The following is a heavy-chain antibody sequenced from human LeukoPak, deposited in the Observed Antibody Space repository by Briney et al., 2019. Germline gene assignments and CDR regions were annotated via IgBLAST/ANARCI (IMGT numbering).Heavy chain of an antibody. CDR1: GFTFSSYW. V-gene: IGHV3-74*01. CDR2: INSDGSST. J-gene: IGHJ4*02. CDR3: ARDRRYDFWSGPSGY. D-gene: IGHD3-3*01. Sequence: PGGSLRLSCAASGFTFSSYWMHWVRQAPGKGLVWVSRINSDGSSTSYADSVKGRFTISRDNAKNTLYLQMNSLRAEDTAVYYCARDRRYDFWSGPSGYWGQGTLVTVSS.